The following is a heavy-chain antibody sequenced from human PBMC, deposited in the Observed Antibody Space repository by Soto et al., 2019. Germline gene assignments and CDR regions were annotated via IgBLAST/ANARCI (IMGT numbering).Heavy chain of an antibody. J-gene: IGHJ4*02. CDR1: GFSLSSTGAG. CDR3: AQCGTAGSFDH. CDR2: IYWDGDT. V-gene: IGHV2-5*02. Sequence: QITLKESGPTLVRPTQTLTLTCTFSGFSLSSTGAGVAWIRQPPRKALAWLALIYWDGDTFYSQSLKNRITIPKDTSKNQVVLTMPNLDPVDTAEDYCAQCGTAGSFDHWGQGTLVPFTS.